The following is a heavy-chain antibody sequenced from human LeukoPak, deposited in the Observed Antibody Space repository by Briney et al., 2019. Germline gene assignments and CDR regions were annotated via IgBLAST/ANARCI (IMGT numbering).Heavy chain of an antibody. CDR2: IYHSGST. CDR3: ARLYNIGSPDI. CDR1: GGSISSYY. Sequence: SETLSLTCTVSGGSISSYYWGWIRQPPGKGLEWIGSIYHSGSTYYNPSLKSRVTISVDTSKNQFSLKLSSVTAADTAVYYCARLYNIGSPDIWGQGTMVTVSS. J-gene: IGHJ3*02. D-gene: IGHD1-1*01. V-gene: IGHV4-39*01.